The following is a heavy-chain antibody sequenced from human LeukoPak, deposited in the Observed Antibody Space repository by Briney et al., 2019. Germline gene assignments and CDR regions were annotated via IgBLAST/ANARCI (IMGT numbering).Heavy chain of an antibody. D-gene: IGHD1-1*01. CDR1: GGSFSGYY. CDR3: ARGPTISETGYFDY. V-gene: IGHV4-34*01. J-gene: IGHJ4*03. Sequence: SETLSLTCAVSGGSFSGYYWSWIRQSPGRGLEWIGEINHSGDTNYNSSVKSRVIISVDTSKNQFSLKVRSLTAADTAVYYCARGPTISETGYFDYWGQGTLVTVSS. CDR2: INHSGDT.